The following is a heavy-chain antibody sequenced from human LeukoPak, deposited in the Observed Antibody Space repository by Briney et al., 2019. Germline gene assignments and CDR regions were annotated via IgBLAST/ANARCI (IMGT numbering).Heavy chain of an antibody. CDR1: GYTFTGYY. D-gene: IGHD3-22*01. J-gene: IGHJ3*02. CDR2: INPNSGGT. CDR3: ARGADYYDSSGYYDDAFDI. V-gene: IGHV1-2*02. Sequence: GASVSVSCKASGYTFTGYYMHWVRQAPGQGLEWMGWINPNSGGTNYAQKVQGRVTITRDTSKNTAYMEVSRLRSGDTAVYYCARGADYYDSSGYYDDAFDIWGQGTMVTVSS.